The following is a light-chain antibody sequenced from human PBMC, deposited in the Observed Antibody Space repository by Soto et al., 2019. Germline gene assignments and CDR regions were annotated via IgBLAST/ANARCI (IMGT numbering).Light chain of an antibody. J-gene: IGKJ1*01. CDR3: QEYGNSRT. V-gene: IGKV3-20*01. Sequence: EIVLTQSPGTLSLSPGERATLSCRASQSVSSNYLAGYQQKPGQARSLLIYGASSRATDIPDRFSGSGSGIDFTLTISRLEPEDFAIYYCQEYGNSRTLGQGTKVEIK. CDR1: QSVSSNY. CDR2: GAS.